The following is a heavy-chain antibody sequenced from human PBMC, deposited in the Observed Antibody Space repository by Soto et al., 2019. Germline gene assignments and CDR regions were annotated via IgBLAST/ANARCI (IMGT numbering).Heavy chain of an antibody. CDR3: VSQRTTVPTQAYFDY. J-gene: IGHJ4*02. V-gene: IGHV4-39*01. CDR1: SGSVTNSSYY. Sequence: PSETLSLTCTVSSGSVTNSSYYWGWTRQSPGKGLEWIGIVYYRGRSYSKSSVKSRVTISVDTSKNRFSLSLNSVTASDTAVYFCVSQRTTVPTQAYFDYWGPGALVTVSS. CDR2: VYYRGRS. D-gene: IGHD4-17*01.